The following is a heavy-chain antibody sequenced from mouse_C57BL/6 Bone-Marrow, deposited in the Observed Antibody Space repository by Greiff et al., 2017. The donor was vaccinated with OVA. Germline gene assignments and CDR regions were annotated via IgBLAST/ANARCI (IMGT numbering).Heavy chain of an antibody. J-gene: IGHJ2*01. CDR3: ARHGDDGSFFDY. CDR2: ISSGGSYT. Sequence: EVKLMESGGDLVKPGGSLKLSCAASGFTFSSYGMSWVRQTPDKRLEWVATISSGGSYTYYPDSVQGRFTISRDNAKNTLYLQMSSLKSEDTAMYYCARHGDDGSFFDYWGQGTTLTVSS. V-gene: IGHV5-6*01. D-gene: IGHD1-1*01. CDR1: GFTFSSYG.